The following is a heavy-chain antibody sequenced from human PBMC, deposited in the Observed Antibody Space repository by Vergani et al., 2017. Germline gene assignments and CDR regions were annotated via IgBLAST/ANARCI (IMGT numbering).Heavy chain of an antibody. J-gene: IGHJ6*02. CDR1: GFTFSTYS. CDR3: ARDRYGDYGMDV. D-gene: IGHD4-17*01. V-gene: IGHV3-21*01. Sequence: EVQLVESGGGLVKPGGSLRLSCAASGFTFSTYSMNWVRQAPGKGLEWVSYISSSSSSYIYYADSVKGRFTIPRDNAKNSLYLQMNSLRAEDTAVYYCARDRYGDYGMDVWGQGTTVTVSS. CDR2: ISSSSSSYI.